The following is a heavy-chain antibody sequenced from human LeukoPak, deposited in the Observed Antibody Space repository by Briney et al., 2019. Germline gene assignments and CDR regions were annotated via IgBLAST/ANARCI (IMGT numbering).Heavy chain of an antibody. Sequence: PSETLSLTCTVSGGSISSYYWSWIRQPPGKGLELIGYIYYSGSTNYNLSLKSRVTISVDTSKNQFSLKLSSVTAADTAVYYCARQAAAGTGLWYYFDYWGQGTLVTVSS. J-gene: IGHJ4*02. V-gene: IGHV4-59*01. D-gene: IGHD6-13*01. CDR2: IYYSGST. CDR3: ARQAAAGTGLWYYFDY. CDR1: GGSISSYY.